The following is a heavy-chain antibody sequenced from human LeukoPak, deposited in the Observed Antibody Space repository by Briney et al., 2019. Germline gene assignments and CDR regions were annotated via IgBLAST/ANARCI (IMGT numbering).Heavy chain of an antibody. Sequence: GGSLRLSCTASGFTFGDYAMSWVRQAPGKGLEWVGFIRSKAYGGTTEYAASVKGRFTISRDDSKSIAYLQMNSLKTEDTAVYYCTTVTTPYYYMDVWGKGTTVTISS. J-gene: IGHJ6*03. CDR3: TTVTTPYYYMDV. CDR2: IRSKAYGGTT. CDR1: GFTFGDYA. V-gene: IGHV3-49*04. D-gene: IGHD4-17*01.